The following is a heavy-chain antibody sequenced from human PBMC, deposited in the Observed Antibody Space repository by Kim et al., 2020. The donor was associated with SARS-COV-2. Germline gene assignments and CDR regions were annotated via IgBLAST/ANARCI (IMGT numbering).Heavy chain of an antibody. D-gene: IGHD6-13*01. CDR2: IYYSGST. CDR3: ARDQGRSSSWTFDY. V-gene: IGHV4-59*01. J-gene: IGHJ4*02. Sequence: SETLSLTCTVSGGSISSYYWSWIRQPPGKGLEWIGYIYYSGSTNYNPSLKSRVTISVDTSKNQFSLKLSSVTAADTAVYYCARDQGRSSSWTFDYWGQGTLVTVSS. CDR1: GGSISSYY.